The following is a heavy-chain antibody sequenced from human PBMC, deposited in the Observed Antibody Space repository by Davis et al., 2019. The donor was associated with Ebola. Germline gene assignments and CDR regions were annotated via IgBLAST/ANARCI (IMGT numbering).Heavy chain of an antibody. CDR2: IYYSGST. V-gene: IGHV4-59*01. CDR1: GGSISNYY. CDR3: ARIDSGYSGLWFDP. Sequence: MPSETLSLTCAASGGSISNYYWSWIRQPPGKGLEWIGYIYYSGSTNYNPSLKSRVTISVDTSKSQFSLRLTSVTAADTAMYYCARIDSGYSGLWFDPWGQGTLVTVSS. J-gene: IGHJ5*02. D-gene: IGHD5-12*01.